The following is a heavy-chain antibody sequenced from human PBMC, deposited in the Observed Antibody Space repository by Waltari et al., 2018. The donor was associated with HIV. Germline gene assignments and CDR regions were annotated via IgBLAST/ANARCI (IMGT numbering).Heavy chain of an antibody. J-gene: IGHJ4*02. CDR2: IDWNDNK. D-gene: IGHD6-13*01. Sequence: QVTLKEFGPALVRPTQTLTLTCTFSGFSLRTTGMRVSWIRQPPGKALEWLADIDWNDNKFFNTSLTTRLTISEDSSKNQVVLSVTNVDPVDTGTYFCARTAFRSSPDWGQGILVTVSS. V-gene: IGHV2-70*04. CDR3: ARTAFRSSPD. CDR1: GFSLRTTGMR.